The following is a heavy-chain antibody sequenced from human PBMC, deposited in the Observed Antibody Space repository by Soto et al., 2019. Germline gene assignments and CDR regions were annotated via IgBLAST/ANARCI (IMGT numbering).Heavy chain of an antibody. CDR2: IYDSGST. V-gene: IGHV4-31*02. J-gene: IGHJ2*01. Sequence: QHPGKGLEWIGYIYDSGSTYYNPSLKSRVTISVDTSKNQFSLKLSSVTAADTAVYYCARDRRSVSLFFQATDDKRDCSTDAAFLRTTFSDL. CDR3: ARDRRSVSLFFQATDDKRDCSTDAAFLRTTFSDL. D-gene: IGHD2-21*02.